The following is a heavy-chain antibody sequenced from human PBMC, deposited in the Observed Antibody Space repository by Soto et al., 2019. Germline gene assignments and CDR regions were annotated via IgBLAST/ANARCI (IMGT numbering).Heavy chain of an antibody. J-gene: IGHJ4*02. D-gene: IGHD3-10*01. CDR2: IYYSGST. V-gene: IGHV4-39*01. Sequence: PSETLSLTCTVSGGSISSSSYYWGWIRQPPGKGLEWIGSIYYSGSTYYNPSLKSRVTISVDTSKNQFSLKLSSVTAADTAVYYCARHRGVWFGELYFDYWGQGTLVTVS. CDR1: GGSISSSSYY. CDR3: ARHRGVWFGELYFDY.